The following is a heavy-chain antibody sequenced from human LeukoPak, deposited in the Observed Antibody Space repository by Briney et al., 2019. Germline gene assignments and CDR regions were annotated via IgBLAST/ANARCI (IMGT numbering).Heavy chain of an antibody. CDR1: GYTFTGYY. J-gene: IGHJ6*02. Sequence: GASVKVSCKASGYTFTGYYMHWVRQAPGQGLEWMGWINPNSGGTNYAQKFQGRVTMTRDTSISTAYMELSRLRSDDTAVYYCARDSELPYYYYYGMDVWGQGTLVTVSS. V-gene: IGHV1-2*02. D-gene: IGHD1-26*01. CDR3: ARDSELPYYYYYGMDV. CDR2: INPNSGGT.